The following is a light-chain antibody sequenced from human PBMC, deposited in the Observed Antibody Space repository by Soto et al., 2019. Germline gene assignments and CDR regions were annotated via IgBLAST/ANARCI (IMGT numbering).Light chain of an antibody. V-gene: IGKV3-20*01. CDR3: LQSGRSPTT. CDR2: GAS. Sequence: EIVLTQSPGTLSLSPGERATLSCRASQRLSMSYIAWYQKKPGQAPRLLVQGASRRATGIPDRFIGSGSGTDFTLTISRLAPEDFAVYSFLQSGRSPTTFRQPNKLEI. CDR1: QRLSMSY. J-gene: IGKJ1*01.